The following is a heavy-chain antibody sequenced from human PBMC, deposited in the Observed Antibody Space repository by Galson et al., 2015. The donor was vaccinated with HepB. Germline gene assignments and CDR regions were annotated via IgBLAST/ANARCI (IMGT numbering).Heavy chain of an antibody. Sequence: SLRLSCAASEFTFSNYDMHWVRQAPGKGLEWVAVISYDGSNKYYADSVKGRFTISRDNSNNTLYLQMHSLRTEDTAVYYCAKGKDGSSPWGQGTLVPVSS. D-gene: IGHD5-24*01. CDR3: AKGKDGSSP. CDR2: ISYDGSNK. V-gene: IGHV3-30*18. CDR1: EFTFSNYD. J-gene: IGHJ5*02.